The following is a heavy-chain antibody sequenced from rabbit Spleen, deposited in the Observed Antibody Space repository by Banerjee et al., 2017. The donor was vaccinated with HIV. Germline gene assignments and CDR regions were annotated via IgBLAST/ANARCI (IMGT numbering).Heavy chain of an antibody. CDR1: GFSFSSGYY. V-gene: IGHV1S40*01. D-gene: IGHD2-1*01. CDR2: IYIGSSGST. J-gene: IGHJ4*01. CDR3: ARSVYDDVGGQYFLNL. Sequence: QSLEESGGDLVKPEGSLTLSCTASGFSFSSGYYMCWVRQAPGKGLEWIGCIYIGSSGSTYYASWAKGRFTISKSSSTTVTLQMTSLTTADMATYFCARSVYDDVGGQYFLNLWGPGTLVTVS.